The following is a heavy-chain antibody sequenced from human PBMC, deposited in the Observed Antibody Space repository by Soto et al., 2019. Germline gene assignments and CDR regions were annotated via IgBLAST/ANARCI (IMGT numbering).Heavy chain of an antibody. CDR1: GGTFSSYA. CDR3: ARASSSTSHFDY. J-gene: IGHJ4*02. D-gene: IGHD6-6*01. CDR2: IIPHFGTA. Sequence: SVKVSCKASGGTFSSYAISWVRQAPGQGLEWMGGIIPHFGTANYAQKFQGRVTITADKSTRTAYMELSSLRSEDTAVYYCARASSSTSHFDYWGQGTRVTVSS. V-gene: IGHV1-69*06.